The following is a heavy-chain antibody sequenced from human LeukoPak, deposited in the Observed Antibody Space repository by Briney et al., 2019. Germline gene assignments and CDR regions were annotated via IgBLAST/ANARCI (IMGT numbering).Heavy chain of an antibody. V-gene: IGHV3-11*01. Sequence: PGGSLRLSCAASGFTFGDHFMNWFRQAPGKGLEWIAYISYSGSSTLYSDSVKGRFTVSRDNAENSLYLQMNSLRAEDTAVYYCARQPVSHHYYYYMDVWGKGTTVAISS. CDR2: ISYSGSST. D-gene: IGHD1-14*01. CDR3: ARQPVSHHYYYYMDV. CDR1: GFTFGDHF. J-gene: IGHJ6*03.